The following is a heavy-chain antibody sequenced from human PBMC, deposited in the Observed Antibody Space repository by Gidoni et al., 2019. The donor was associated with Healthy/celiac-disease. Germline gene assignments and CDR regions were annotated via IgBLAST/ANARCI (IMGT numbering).Heavy chain of an antibody. V-gene: IGHV1-69*08. J-gene: IGHJ5*02. CDR1: GGTFSSYT. Sequence: QVQLVQSGAEVKKPGSSVKVSCKASGGTFSSYTISWVRQAPGQGLEWMGRIIPILGIANYAQKFQGRVTITADKSTSTAYMELSSLRSEDTAVYYCARDYHYSVRNWFDPWGQGTLVTVSS. CDR3: ARDYHYSVRNWFDP. D-gene: IGHD4-4*01. CDR2: IIPILGIA.